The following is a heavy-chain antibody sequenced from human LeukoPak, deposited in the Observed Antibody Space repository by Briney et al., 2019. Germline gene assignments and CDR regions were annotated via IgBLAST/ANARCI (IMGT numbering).Heavy chain of an antibody. D-gene: IGHD4-23*01. J-gene: IGHJ3*02. CDR1: GYTFTGYY. CDR2: INPNRGGT. Sequence: ASVNVSCKASGYTFTGYYMHWVRQPPGQGLEWMGWINPNRGGTNYAQKFQGRVTMTRETSISTAYMELSRLRSGDTAVYYCARGRWNDAFDIWGQGTMVTVSS. CDR3: ARGRWNDAFDI. V-gene: IGHV1-2*02.